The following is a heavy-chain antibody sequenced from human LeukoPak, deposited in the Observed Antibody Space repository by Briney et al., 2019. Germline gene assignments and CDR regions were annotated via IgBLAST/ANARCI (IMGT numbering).Heavy chain of an antibody. CDR3: ARDWSDYGDHPAAFDI. J-gene: IGHJ3*02. D-gene: IGHD4-17*01. V-gene: IGHV3-66*01. CDR1: GFTVSSNY. Sequence: GVLRLSCAASGFTVSSNYMSWVRQAPGKGLEWVSVIYSGGSTYYADSVKGRFTISRDNSKNTLYLQMNSLRAEDTAVYYCARDWSDYGDHPAAFDIWGQGTMVTVSS. CDR2: IYSGGST.